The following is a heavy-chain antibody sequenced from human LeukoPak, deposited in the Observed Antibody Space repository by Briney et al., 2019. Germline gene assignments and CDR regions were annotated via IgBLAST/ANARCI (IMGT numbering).Heavy chain of an antibody. V-gene: IGHV4-39*01. Sequence: PSETLSLTCTVSGGSISSNNYWGWIRHPPGTGLDWIGSIHFTINSYYSPSIKSRFTISIDPSKNQFSLRLRSVTAADTAVYYCTRYEEEDGQNAKSIDYWGQGTLVTVSS. CDR1: GGSISSNNY. CDR3: TRYEEEDGQNAKSIDY. CDR2: IHFTINS. D-gene: IGHD5-24*01. J-gene: IGHJ4*02.